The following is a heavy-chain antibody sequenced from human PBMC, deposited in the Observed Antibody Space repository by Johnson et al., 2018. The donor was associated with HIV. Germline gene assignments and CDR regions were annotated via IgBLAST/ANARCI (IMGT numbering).Heavy chain of an antibody. CDR1: GFTFSSYA. D-gene: IGHD2/OR15-2a*01. CDR2: ISYDGSEK. CDR3: ARGIEGLDAFDI. Sequence: VQLVESGGGVVQPGRSLRLSCAASGFTFSSYAMHWVRQAPGKGLEWVAVISYDGSEKYYVDSVKGRFTISRDNAKNSLYLQMNSLRAEDTAVYYCARGIEGLDAFDIWGQGTMVTVSS. J-gene: IGHJ3*02. V-gene: IGHV3-30*04.